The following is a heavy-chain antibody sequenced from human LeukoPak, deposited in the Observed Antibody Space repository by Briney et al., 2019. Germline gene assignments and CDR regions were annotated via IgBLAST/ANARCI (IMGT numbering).Heavy chain of an antibody. J-gene: IGHJ2*01. CDR2: FDPEDGET. V-gene: IGHV1-24*01. CDR3: ATSPGRGMVVTAMGSRYFDL. Sequence: ASVKVSCKVSGYTLTESSMHWVRQAPGKGLEWMGGFDPEDGETIYAQKFQGRVTMTEDTSTDTAYMELSSLRSEDTAVYYCATSPGRGMVVTAMGSRYFDLWGRGTLVTVSS. CDR1: GYTLTESS. D-gene: IGHD2-21*02.